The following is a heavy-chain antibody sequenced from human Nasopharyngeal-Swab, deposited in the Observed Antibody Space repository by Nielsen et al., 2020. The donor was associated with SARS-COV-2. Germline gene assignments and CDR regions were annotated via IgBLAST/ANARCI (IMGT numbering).Heavy chain of an antibody. CDR3: VKAWRYIYPSYMDA. Sequence: GESLKISCSASGFTFTSYDMNWVRQAPGKGLEFVSAIDNNGGATYYADSVKGRFPISRDNSKSTLYLQLSSLRGDDTAVYYCVKAWRYIYPSYMDAWGKGTTIIVSS. CDR1: GFTFTSYD. V-gene: IGHV3-64D*06. J-gene: IGHJ6*03. D-gene: IGHD3-3*01. CDR2: IDNNGGAT.